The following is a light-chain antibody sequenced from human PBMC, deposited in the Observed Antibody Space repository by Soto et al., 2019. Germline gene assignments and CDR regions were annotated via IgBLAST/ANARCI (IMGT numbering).Light chain of an antibody. CDR2: GAS. J-gene: IGKJ1*01. Sequence: DIVMTQSPSTLSVSPGERATLSCRASQSVSSNLAWYQQKPGQGPRLLIYGASTRATGIPSRFSGSGSGTEFTLTISSLQSEDFAVYYCQQYNNWPPRTFGKGTKVEIK. CDR3: QQYNNWPPRT. CDR1: QSVSSN. V-gene: IGKV3-15*01.